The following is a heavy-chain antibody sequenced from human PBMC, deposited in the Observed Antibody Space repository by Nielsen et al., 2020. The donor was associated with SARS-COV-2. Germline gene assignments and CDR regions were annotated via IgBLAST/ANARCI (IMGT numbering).Heavy chain of an antibody. J-gene: IGHJ4*02. CDR3: ARPLAAAGTAFDY. CDR1: GFTFSSYS. D-gene: IGHD6-13*01. Sequence: GGSLRLSFAASGFTFSSYSMNWVRKAPGKGLEWVSYISSSSSTIYYADSVKGRFTISRDNAKNSLYLQMNSLRDEDTAVYYCARPLAAAGTAFDYWGQGTLVTVSS. V-gene: IGHV3-48*02. CDR2: ISSSSSTI.